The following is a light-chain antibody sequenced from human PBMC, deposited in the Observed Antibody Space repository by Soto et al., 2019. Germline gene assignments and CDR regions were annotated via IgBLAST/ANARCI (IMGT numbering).Light chain of an antibody. J-gene: IGKJ1*01. CDR1: QAIDSW. V-gene: IGKV1-5*03. CDR3: HQYDSYPRT. Sequence: DIQMTQSPSSVSASVGDRVTITCRASQAIDSWLAWYQQKPGKAPNLLIYKASTLESGVPSRFSGGGSGTAFTLTISSLQPDDFATYYCHQYDSYPRTFGQGTKVDIK. CDR2: KAS.